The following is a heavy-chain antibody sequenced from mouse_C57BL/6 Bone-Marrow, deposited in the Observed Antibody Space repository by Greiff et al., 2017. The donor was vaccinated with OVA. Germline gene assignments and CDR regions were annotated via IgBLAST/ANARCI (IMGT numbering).Heavy chain of an antibody. CDR3: TVLLRWCYAIDY. CDR2: IRLKSDNYAT. J-gene: IGHJ4*01. D-gene: IGHD1-1*02. CDR1: GFTFSNYW. Sequence: EVKLEESGGGLVQPGGCMKLSCVASGFTFSNYWMNWVRQSPEKGLEWVAQIRLKSDNYATNYAESVKGRFTISRDDSKSSVYLQMNNLRAEDTGIYYCTVLLRWCYAIDYWGQGTTVTVSS. V-gene: IGHV6-3*01.